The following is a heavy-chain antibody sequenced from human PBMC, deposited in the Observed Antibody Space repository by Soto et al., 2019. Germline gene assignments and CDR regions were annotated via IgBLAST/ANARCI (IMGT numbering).Heavy chain of an antibody. CDR3: AKRMVRGVIRDAFDI. D-gene: IGHD3-10*01. CDR2: IRGGGDST. J-gene: IGHJ3*02. V-gene: IGHV3-23*01. CDR1: GFTFSSYA. Sequence: EVQLLESGGDLVQPGGSLRLSCAASGFTFSSYAMSWVRQAPGKGLEWVSTIRGGGDSTYYADSVKGRFTISRDNSKSTLYLQMHSLRAEDTALYYCAKRMVRGVIRDAFDIWGQGTMVTVSS.